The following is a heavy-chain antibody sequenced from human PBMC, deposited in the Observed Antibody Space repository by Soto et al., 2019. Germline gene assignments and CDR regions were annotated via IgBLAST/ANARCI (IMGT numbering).Heavy chain of an antibody. CDR2: ISYDGSNK. D-gene: IGHD3-16*01. Sequence: GGSLRLSCAASGFTFSSYAMHWVRQAPGKGLEWVAVISYDGSNKYYADSVKGRFTISRDNSKNTLYLQMNSLRAEDTAVYYCARDHRMITFGGPTDYWGQGTLVTVSS. CDR1: GFTFSSYA. V-gene: IGHV3-30-3*01. J-gene: IGHJ4*02. CDR3: ARDHRMITFGGPTDY.